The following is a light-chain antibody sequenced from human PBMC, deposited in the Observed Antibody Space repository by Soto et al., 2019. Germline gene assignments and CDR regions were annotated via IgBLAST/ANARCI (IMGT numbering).Light chain of an antibody. V-gene: IGKV1-39*01. Sequence: DIQMTQSPSSLSASVGDRVTLACRASQTISRYLNWYQKRPGKDPNLLIYSASSLQSGVPSRFSGIESGTDFNLTISSLQTEDCATYEGQQRYITTVTVGQLTTVEI. CDR2: SAS. CDR3: QQRYITTVT. CDR1: QTISRY. J-gene: IGKJ1*01.